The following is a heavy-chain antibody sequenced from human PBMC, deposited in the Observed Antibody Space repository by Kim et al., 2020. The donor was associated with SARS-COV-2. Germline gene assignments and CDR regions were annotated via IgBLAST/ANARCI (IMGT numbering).Heavy chain of an antibody. CDR3: ARKYSSGWGAWFDP. CDR1: GGSISSYY. D-gene: IGHD6-19*01. CDR2: IYYSGST. J-gene: IGHJ5*02. V-gene: IGHV4-59*13. Sequence: SETLSLTCTVSGGSISSYYWSWIRQPPGKGLEWIGYIYYSGSTNYNPSLKSRVTISVDTSKNQFSLKLSSVTAADTAVYYCARKYSSGWGAWFDPWGQGTLVTVSS.